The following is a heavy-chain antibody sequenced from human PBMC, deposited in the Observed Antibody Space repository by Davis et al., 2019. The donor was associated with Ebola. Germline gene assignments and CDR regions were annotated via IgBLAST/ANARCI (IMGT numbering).Heavy chain of an antibody. CDR2: INPNSGGT. V-gene: IGHV1-2*06. CDR3: AREMIVVVITTDYYYYGMDV. D-gene: IGHD3-22*01. Sequence: AASVKVSCKASGYTFTNYGITWVRQTPGQGLEWMGRINPNSGGTNYAQKFQGRVTMTRDTSTSTVYMELSSLRSEDTAVYYCAREMIVVVITTDYYYYGMDVWGKGTTVTVSS. CDR1: GYTFTNYG. J-gene: IGHJ6*04.